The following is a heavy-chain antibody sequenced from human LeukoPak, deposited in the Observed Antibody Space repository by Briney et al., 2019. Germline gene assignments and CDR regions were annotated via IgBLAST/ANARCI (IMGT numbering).Heavy chain of an antibody. CDR2: IYYSGST. Sequence: PSETLSLTCTVSGGSIGSYYWSWIRQPPGKGLEWIGYIYYSGSTNYNPSLKSRVTISVDTSKNQFSLKLSSVTAADTAVYYCARDAGYGDYVWGQGTLVTVSS. V-gene: IGHV4-59*01. CDR3: ARDAGYGDYV. CDR1: GGSIGSYY. J-gene: IGHJ4*02. D-gene: IGHD4-17*01.